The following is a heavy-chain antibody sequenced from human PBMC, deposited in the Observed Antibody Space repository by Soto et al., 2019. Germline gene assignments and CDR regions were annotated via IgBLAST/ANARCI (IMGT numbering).Heavy chain of an antibody. J-gene: IGHJ6*02. D-gene: IGHD2-15*01. V-gene: IGHV3-15*01. CDR3: TTGDIVVVVAATEMDV. CDR1: GFTFSNAW. CDR2: IKSKTDGGTT. Sequence: GGSLRLSCAASGFTFSNAWMSWVRQAPGKGLEWVGRIKSKTDGGTTDYAAPVKGRFTISRDDSKNTLYLQMNSLKTEDTAVYYCTTGDIVVVVAATEMDVWGQGTTVTVSS.